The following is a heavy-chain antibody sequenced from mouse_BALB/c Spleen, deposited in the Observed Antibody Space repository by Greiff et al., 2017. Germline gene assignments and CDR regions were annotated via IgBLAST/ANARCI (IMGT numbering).Heavy chain of an antibody. D-gene: IGHD2-4*01. J-gene: IGHJ4*01. Sequence: EVKLMESGGGLVQPGGSMKLSCVASGFTFSNYWMNWVRQSPEKGLEWVAEIRLKSNNYATHYAESVKGRFTISRDDSKSSVYLQMNNLRAEDTGIYYCTRDPMIPAMDYWGQGTSVTVSS. V-gene: IGHV6-6*02. CDR3: TRDPMIPAMDY. CDR1: GFTFSNYW. CDR2: IRLKSNNYAT.